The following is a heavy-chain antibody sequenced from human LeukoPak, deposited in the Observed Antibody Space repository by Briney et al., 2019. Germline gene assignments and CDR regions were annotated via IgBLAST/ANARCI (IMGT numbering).Heavy chain of an antibody. CDR2: IYYSRST. Sequence: KSSETLSLTCTVSGASISSYYWSWIRQPPGKGLEWIGYIYYSRSTNYNPSLKSRVTISVDTSTNQFSLKLSSVSAADTAAYYCARAGGYSSGYAYWGQGTLVTVSS. CDR1: GASISSYY. D-gene: IGHD3-22*01. CDR3: ARAGGYSSGYAY. V-gene: IGHV4-59*01. J-gene: IGHJ4*02.